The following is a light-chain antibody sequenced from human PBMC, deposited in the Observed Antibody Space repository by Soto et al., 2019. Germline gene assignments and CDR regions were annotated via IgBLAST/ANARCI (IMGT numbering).Light chain of an antibody. CDR2: GAS. V-gene: IGKV3-15*01. CDR3: QQYNNWPRT. J-gene: IGKJ1*01. CDR1: QSVSRN. Sequence: EIVMTQSPVILSVSPGERATLSCRASQSVSRNLAWYQQKPGQAPMLLIHGASTRAATIPARFSGSGSGTEFTLTISSLQSEDFAVYYCQQYNNWPRTFGQGTKVEI.